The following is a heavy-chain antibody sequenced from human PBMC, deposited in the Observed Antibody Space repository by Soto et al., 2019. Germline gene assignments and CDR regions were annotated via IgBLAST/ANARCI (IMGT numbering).Heavy chain of an antibody. CDR1: GFTFDDYA. Sequence: GGSLRLSCAASGFTFDDYAMHWVRQAPGKGLEWVSGISWNSGSIGYADSVKGRFTISRDNAKNSLYLQMNSLRAEDTALYYCAKGDLLYCSGGSCYFGAFDIWGQGTMVTVSS. D-gene: IGHD2-15*01. V-gene: IGHV3-9*01. J-gene: IGHJ3*02. CDR3: AKGDLLYCSGGSCYFGAFDI. CDR2: ISWNSGSI.